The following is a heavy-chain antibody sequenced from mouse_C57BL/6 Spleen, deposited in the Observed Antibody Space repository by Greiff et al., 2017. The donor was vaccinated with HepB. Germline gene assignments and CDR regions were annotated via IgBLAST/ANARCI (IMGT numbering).Heavy chain of an antibody. D-gene: IGHD1-1*01. CDR1: GYTFTSYT. V-gene: IGHV1-4*01. CDR3: AKSGMTTGVGGYFDV. Sequence: QVQLQQSGAELARPGASVKMSCKASGYTFTSYTMHWVKQRPGQGLEWIGYINPSSGYTKYNQKFKDKATLTADKSSSTAYMQLSSLTSEDSAVYYCAKSGMTTGVGGYFDVWGTGTTVTVSS. CDR2: INPSSGYT. J-gene: IGHJ1*03.